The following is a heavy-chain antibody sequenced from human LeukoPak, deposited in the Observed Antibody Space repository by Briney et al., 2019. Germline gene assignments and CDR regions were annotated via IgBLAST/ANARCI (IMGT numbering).Heavy chain of an antibody. J-gene: IGHJ4*02. CDR1: GGTFSSYA. CDR2: IIPILGIA. D-gene: IGHD2-2*01. V-gene: IGHV1-69*04. CDR3: ARGIVPAATYYFDY. Sequence: ASVKVSCKASGGTFSSYAISWVRQAPGQGLEWMGRIIPILGIANYAQKFQGRVTITADESTSTAYMELSSLRSEDTAVYYCARGIVPAATYYFDYWGQGTLVTVSS.